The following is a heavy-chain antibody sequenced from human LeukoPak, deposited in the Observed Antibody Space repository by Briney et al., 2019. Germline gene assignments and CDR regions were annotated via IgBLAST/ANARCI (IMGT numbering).Heavy chain of an antibody. J-gene: IGHJ4*02. CDR3: VYTSGWYLYSYFDG. Sequence: SETLSLTCSVSGGSISSNSYYWGWIRQPPGKGLEWIGSIYYSGSTYHNPSLKSRVTISVDTSKNQFSLKLSSVTAADTAMYYCVYTSGWYLYSYFDGWGQGTLVTVST. CDR2: IYYSGST. V-gene: IGHV4-39*01. CDR1: GGSISSNSYY. D-gene: IGHD6-19*01.